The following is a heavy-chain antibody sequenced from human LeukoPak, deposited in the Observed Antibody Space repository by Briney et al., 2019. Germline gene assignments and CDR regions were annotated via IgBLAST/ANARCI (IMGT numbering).Heavy chain of an antibody. CDR2: IKQDGSEK. Sequence: PGGSLRLSCAASGFTFSSYWMSWVRQAPGKGLEWVANIKQDGSEKYYVDSVKGRFTISRDNAKNSLYLQMNSLRAEDTAVYYCARETHSSSWYRRFDPWGQGTLVTVSS. CDR3: ARETHSSSWYRRFDP. J-gene: IGHJ5*02. D-gene: IGHD6-13*01. V-gene: IGHV3-7*01. CDR1: GFTFSSYW.